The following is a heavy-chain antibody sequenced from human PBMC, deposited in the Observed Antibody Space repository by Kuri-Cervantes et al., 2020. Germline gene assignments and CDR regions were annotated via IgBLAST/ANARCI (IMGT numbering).Heavy chain of an antibody. V-gene: IGHV3-53*01. Sequence: GESLKISCAASGFTVSSNYMSWVRQAPGKGLEWVSVIYSGGSTYYADSVKGRFTISRDNSKNTLYLQMNSLRAEDTAVYYCARDGGKDGSELKGTWWGQGTLVTVSS. D-gene: IGHD3-10*01. J-gene: IGHJ4*02. CDR1: GFTVSSNY. CDR2: IYSGGST. CDR3: ARDGGKDGSELKGTW.